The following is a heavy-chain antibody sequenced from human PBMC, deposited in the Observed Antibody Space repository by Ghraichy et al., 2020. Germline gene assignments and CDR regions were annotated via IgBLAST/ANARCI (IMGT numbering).Heavy chain of an antibody. D-gene: IGHD2-2*01. J-gene: IGHJ4*02. CDR2: IHRDGSTT. CDR1: GFTFSDYW. Sequence: GESLNISCAASGFTFSDYWMHWVRQVPGKGLVWVSHIHRDGSTTNYADSVKGRFTISRDNAKNTVYLQMNSLTAEDTAVYFCATGRVVSPGANAYWGRGTLVTVSS. V-gene: IGHV3-74*01. CDR3: ATGRVVSPGANAY.